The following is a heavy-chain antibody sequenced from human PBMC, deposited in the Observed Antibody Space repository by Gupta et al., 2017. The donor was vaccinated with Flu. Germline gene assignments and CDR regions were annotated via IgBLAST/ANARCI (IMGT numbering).Heavy chain of an antibody. Sequence: EVQLVESGGGSVKPGGSLRLSCPASAFTFSNAWMSWVRQAPGKGLEWVGHIKTKTDGGTTDYAAPVKGRFNISRDDSKNTLYLQMNSLKTEDTAVYYCTTDLGSGWYASWGQGTLVTVSS. CDR2: IKTKTDGGTT. CDR3: TTDLGSGWYAS. V-gene: IGHV3-15*01. J-gene: IGHJ5*01. CDR1: AFTFSNAW. D-gene: IGHD6-19*01.